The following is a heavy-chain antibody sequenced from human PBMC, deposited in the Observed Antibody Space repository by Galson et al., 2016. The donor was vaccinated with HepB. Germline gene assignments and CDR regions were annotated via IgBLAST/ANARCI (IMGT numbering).Heavy chain of an antibody. CDR3: ARGGYCSDGRCLPNWFDP. CDR2: MNPNSANT. J-gene: IGHJ5*02. V-gene: IGHV1-8*01. D-gene: IGHD2-15*01. CDR1: GYTFSSYD. Sequence: SVKVSCKASGYTFSSYDITWVRQATGQGLEWMGWMNPNSANTGYAQHFQGRVTMTRDSSISTAYMELSSLRSEDTAVYYCARGGYCSDGRCLPNWFDPWGPGTLVAVSS.